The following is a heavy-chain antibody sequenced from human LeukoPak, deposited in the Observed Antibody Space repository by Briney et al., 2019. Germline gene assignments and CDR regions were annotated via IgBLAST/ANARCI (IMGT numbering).Heavy chain of an antibody. CDR3: ARCRYYYDSSGDYREYYFDY. V-gene: IGHV3-30*04. Sequence: GGSLRLSCAASGFTFSSYAMHWVRQAPGKGLEWVAVISYDGSNKYYADSVKGRFTISRDNSKNTLYLQMNSLRAEDTAVYYCARCRYYYDSSGDYREYYFDYWGQGTLVTVSS. J-gene: IGHJ4*02. CDR2: ISYDGSNK. D-gene: IGHD3-22*01. CDR1: GFTFSSYA.